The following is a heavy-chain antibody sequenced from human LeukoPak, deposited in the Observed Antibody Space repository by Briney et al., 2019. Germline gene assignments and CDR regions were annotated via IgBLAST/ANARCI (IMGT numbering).Heavy chain of an antibody. CDR1: GGSISSYY. Sequence: SETLSLTCTVSGGSISSYYWSWIRQRPGRGREWGGCIYYSGGANYNPSLKSRITISVNTSKNQLSLKLSSVTAADTAVYYCARPKYYYDPYAFDIWGQGTMVTV. D-gene: IGHD3-22*01. CDR2: IYYSGGA. J-gene: IGHJ3*02. CDR3: ARPKYYYDPYAFDI. V-gene: IGHV4-59*01.